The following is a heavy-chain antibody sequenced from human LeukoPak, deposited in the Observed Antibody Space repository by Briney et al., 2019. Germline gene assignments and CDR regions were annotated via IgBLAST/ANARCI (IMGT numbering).Heavy chain of an antibody. CDR1: GFTFSDYH. CDR2: ISSSGSTI. D-gene: IGHD3-22*01. V-gene: IGHV3-11*01. Sequence: PEGSLRHSCAASGFTFSDYHMSWIRQAPGKGLAWVSYISSSGSTIYYADSVKGRFTLSRHNAKISLYLQMNSLRAEDTAVYYCARDDYYDRSGYHFQHWREGTLVTVSS. CDR3: ARDDYYDRSGYHFQH. J-gene: IGHJ1*01.